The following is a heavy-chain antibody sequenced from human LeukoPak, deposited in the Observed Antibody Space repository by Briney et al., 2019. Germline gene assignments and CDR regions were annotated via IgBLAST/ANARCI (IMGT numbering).Heavy chain of an antibody. J-gene: IGHJ3*02. CDR3: STLGDIVVVPAAAGGAFDI. D-gene: IGHD2-2*01. V-gene: IGHV3-30*04. CDR2: ISYDGSNK. Sequence: GGSLRLSCAASGFTFSSYAMHWVRQAPGKGLEWVAVISYDGSNKYYADSVKGRFTISRDNSKNTLYLQMNSPRAEDTAVYYCSTLGDIVVVPAAAGGAFDIWGQGTMVTVSS. CDR1: GFTFSSYA.